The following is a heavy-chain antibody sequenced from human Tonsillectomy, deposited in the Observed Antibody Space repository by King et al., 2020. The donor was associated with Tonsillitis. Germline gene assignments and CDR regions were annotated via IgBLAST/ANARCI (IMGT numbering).Heavy chain of an antibody. J-gene: IGHJ4*02. CDR1: GFNFSSYW. V-gene: IGHV3-7*01. D-gene: IGHD2/OR15-2a*01. CDR3: ARGIRSD. CDR2: IKQDGSEK. Sequence: VQLVESGGGLVRPGGSLRLSCAASGFNFSSYWMSWVRQAPGKGLEWVAHIKQDGSEKCYVDSVKGRFIISRDNAKNSVYLQMNSLRVEDTAVYYCARGIRSDWGQGTLVTVSS.